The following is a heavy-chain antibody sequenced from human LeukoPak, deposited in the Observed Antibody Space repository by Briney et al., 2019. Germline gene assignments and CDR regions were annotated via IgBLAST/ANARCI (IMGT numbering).Heavy chain of an antibody. D-gene: IGHD3-22*01. CDR3: ARVSPYYDDFDY. CDR1: GDAFSSYA. CDR2: IIPIFATP. Sequence: SVKVSCKASGDAFSSYAISWVREAPGQGLEWMGGIIPIFATPNYAQKFQGRVTMTRDTSTSTVYMELSSLRSEDTAVYYCARVSPYYDDFDYWGQGTLVTVSS. J-gene: IGHJ4*02. V-gene: IGHV1-69*05.